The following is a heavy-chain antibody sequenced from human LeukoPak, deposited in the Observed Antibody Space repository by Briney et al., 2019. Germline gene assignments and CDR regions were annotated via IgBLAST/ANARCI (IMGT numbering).Heavy chain of an antibody. D-gene: IGHD2-8*01. Sequence: KPSETLSLTCTVSGYSISSGYYWGWIRQPPGKGLEWIGSIYHSGSTYYNPSLKSRVTISVDTSKNQFSLKLSSVTAADTAVYYCARGQIVLMVYAIWGQGTLVTVSS. CDR1: GYSISSGYY. V-gene: IGHV4-38-2*02. CDR3: ARGQIVLMVYAI. J-gene: IGHJ4*02. CDR2: IYHSGST.